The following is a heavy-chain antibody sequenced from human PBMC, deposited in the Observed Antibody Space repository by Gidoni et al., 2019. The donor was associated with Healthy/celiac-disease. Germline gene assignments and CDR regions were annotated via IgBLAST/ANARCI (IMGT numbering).Heavy chain of an antibody. CDR3: ARLPLIGGIHFDY. D-gene: IGHD3-16*01. Sequence: QLQLQESGPGLVKPSETLSLTCTVSGGSISSSSYYWGWIRQPPGKGLEWIGSIYYSGSTYYNPSLKSRVTISVDTSKNQFSLKLSSVTAADTAVYYCARLPLIGGIHFDYWGQGTLVTVSS. J-gene: IGHJ4*02. CDR2: IYYSGST. V-gene: IGHV4-39*07. CDR1: GGSISSSSYY.